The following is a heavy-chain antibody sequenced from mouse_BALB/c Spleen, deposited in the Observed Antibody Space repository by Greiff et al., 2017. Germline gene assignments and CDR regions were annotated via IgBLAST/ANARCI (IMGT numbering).Heavy chain of an antibody. CDR1: GYTFSSYW. D-gene: IGHD1-1*01. J-gene: IGHJ4*01. V-gene: IGHV1-9*01. CDR2: ILPGSGST. Sequence: QVQLQQSGAELMKPGASVKISCKATGYTFSSYWIKWVKQRPGHGLEWIGEILPGSGSTNYNEKFKGKATFTADTSSNTAYMQLGSLTSEDSAVYFCARRAYYGSSYVGAMDYWGQGTSVTVSS. CDR3: ARRAYYGSSYVGAMDY.